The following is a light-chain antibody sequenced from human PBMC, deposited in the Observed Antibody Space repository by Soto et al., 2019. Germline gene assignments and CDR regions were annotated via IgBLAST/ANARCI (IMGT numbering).Light chain of an antibody. CDR3: SSYTSSSTLV. V-gene: IGLV2-14*01. J-gene: IGLJ2*01. CDR2: DVS. Sequence: QSVLTQPASVSGSPGQSITISCTGTRSDVGGYNYVSWYQQHPGKAPKFMIYDVSNRPSGVSNRFSGSKSGNTASLTISGLQAEDEADYYCSSYTSSSTLVFGGGTKLTVL. CDR1: RSDVGGYNY.